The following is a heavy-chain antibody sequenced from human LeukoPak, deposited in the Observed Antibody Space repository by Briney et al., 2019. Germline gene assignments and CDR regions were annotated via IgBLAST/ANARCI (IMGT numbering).Heavy chain of an antibody. D-gene: IGHD3-10*01. CDR1: GFTFSSYS. J-gene: IGHJ4*02. CDR3: ASRYYYGSGSFPFDY. Sequence: KSGGSLRLSCAASGFTFSSYSMNWVRQAPGKGLEWVSSISSSSSYIYYADSVKGRFTISRDNAKNSLYLQMNSLRAEDTAVYYCASRYYYGSGSFPFDYWGQGTLVTVSS. CDR2: ISSSSSYI. V-gene: IGHV3-21*01.